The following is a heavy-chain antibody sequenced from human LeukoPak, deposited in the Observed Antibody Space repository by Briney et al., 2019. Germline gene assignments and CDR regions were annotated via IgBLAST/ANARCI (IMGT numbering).Heavy chain of an antibody. V-gene: IGHV1-3*01. CDR3: ASQTNNGEFGDY. CDR1: GYTFTSST. J-gene: IGHJ4*02. Sequence: ASVKVSRKASGYTFTSSTMHWVRQAPGQRLEWMGWISGGNGDTRYSRKFQGRVTITRDTSASTAYMELSSLRFEDTAVYYCASQTNNGEFGDYWGQGTLVPVSS. D-gene: IGHD3-10*01. CDR2: ISGGNGDT.